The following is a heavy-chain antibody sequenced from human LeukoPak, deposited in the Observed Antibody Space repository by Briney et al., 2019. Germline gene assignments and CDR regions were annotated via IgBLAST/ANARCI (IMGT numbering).Heavy chain of an antibody. CDR1: GFSFSDYS. V-gene: IGHV3-21*04. CDR3: VAGTTY. J-gene: IGHJ4*02. CDR2: IISSTTYT. D-gene: IGHD6-19*01. Sequence: GGSLRLSCAASGFSFSDYSMNWVRQAPGKGLEWVSSIISSTTYTYYADSVKGRFTISRGNAKNSLFLQMNSLRAEDTAVYWAVAGTTYWGQGTLVTVSS.